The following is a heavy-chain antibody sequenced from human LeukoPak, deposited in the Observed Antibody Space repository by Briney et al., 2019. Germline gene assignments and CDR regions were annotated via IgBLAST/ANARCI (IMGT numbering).Heavy chain of an antibody. CDR1: GFTFSSYS. Sequence: PGGSLRLSCAASGFTFSSYSMNWVRQAPGKGLEWVSSISSSSSYIYYADSVKGRFTISRDNAKNSLYLQMNSLRAEDTAVYYCASDMVVTGATYYFDYWGQGTLVTVSS. V-gene: IGHV3-21*01. CDR3: ASDMVVTGATYYFDY. CDR2: ISSSSSYI. J-gene: IGHJ4*02. D-gene: IGHD4-23*01.